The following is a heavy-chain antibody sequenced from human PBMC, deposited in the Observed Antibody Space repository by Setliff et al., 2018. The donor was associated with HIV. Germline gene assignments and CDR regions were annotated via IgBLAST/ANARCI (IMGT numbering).Heavy chain of an antibody. CDR1: DNSIRSYY. J-gene: IGHJ4*02. Sequence: SETLSLTCTLSDNSIRSYYWSWIRQPPGKGLEWIGYIYQTGTTSYNPPLRSRVSMSLDTSKNQFSLRLSSVTAADTAVYYCARVGWSDGASHIVYWGQGALVTVSS. CDR2: IYQTGTT. V-gene: IGHV4-59*08. CDR3: ARVGWSDGASHIVY. D-gene: IGHD6-19*01.